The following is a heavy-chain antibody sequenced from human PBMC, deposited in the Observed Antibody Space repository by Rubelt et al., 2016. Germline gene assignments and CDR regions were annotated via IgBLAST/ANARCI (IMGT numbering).Heavy chain of an antibody. CDR2: VSGSGGIT. CDR3: AKAKYQPLLSRPFDS. D-gene: IGHD2-21*02. Sequence: GGSLRLSCAASGLTFSIYAMNWVRQAPGKGLEWVSVVSGSGGITYYADSVKGRCTISRDNSKNTLYLEMNRLTPEDTAIYYCAKAKYQPLLSRPFDSWGQGTLVTVSS. V-gene: IGHV3-23*01. CDR1: GLTFSIYA. J-gene: IGHJ4*02.